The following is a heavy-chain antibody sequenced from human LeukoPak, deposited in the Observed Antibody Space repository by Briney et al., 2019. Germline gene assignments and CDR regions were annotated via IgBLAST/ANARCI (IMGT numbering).Heavy chain of an antibody. CDR3: ARVRRFLNGGVAGIDY. D-gene: IGHD3-3*01. J-gene: IGHJ4*02. Sequence: ASVQVSCKASGYIFTTFALIWVRQAPGQGLEWMGWINTNTGNPTYAQAFRGRFVFSLDTSVSTSYLQISSLNAEDTAVYYCARVRRFLNGGVAGIDYWGQGSLVTVSS. V-gene: IGHV7-4-1*02. CDR1: GYIFTTFA. CDR2: INTNTGNP.